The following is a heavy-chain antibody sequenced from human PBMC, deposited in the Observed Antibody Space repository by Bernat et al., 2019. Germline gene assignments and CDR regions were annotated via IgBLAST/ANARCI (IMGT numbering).Heavy chain of an antibody. V-gene: IGHV1-18*01. CDR3: ARVSDYVWGRISYYFDY. CDR1: GYTFTSYG. D-gene: IGHD3-16*01. CDR2: ISAYNGNT. Sequence: VQLVESGAEVKKPGASMKVSCKASGYTFTSYGISWVRQAPGQGLEWMGWISAYNGNTNYAQKLQGRVTMTTDTSTSTAYMELRSLRSDDTAVYYCARVSDYVWGRISYYFDYWGQGTLVTVSS. J-gene: IGHJ4*02.